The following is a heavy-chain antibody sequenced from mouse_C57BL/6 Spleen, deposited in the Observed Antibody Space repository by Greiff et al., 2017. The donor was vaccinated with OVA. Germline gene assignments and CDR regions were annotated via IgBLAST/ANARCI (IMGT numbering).Heavy chain of an antibody. Sequence: VQLQQPGAELVMPGASVKLSCKASGYTFTSYWMHWVKQRPGQGLEWIGAIDPSDSYTTYNQKFKGKSTLTVDNSSSTAYMQLSSLTSEDSAVYYCARAAYLYYVDYWGQGTTLTVSS. CDR1: GYTFTSYW. J-gene: IGHJ2*01. CDR3: ARAAYLYYVDY. D-gene: IGHD5-5*01. CDR2: IDPSDSYT. V-gene: IGHV1-69*01.